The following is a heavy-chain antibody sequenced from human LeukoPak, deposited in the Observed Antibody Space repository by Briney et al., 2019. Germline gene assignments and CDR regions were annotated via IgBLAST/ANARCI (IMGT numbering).Heavy chain of an antibody. CDR3: ARGIGSRKDYFDT. D-gene: IGHD3-10*01. Sequence: PSETLSLTCTVSGGSISGYYWSWIRQPPVKGLEWIGYISYSGSTNYNPSLKSRVTISVDTSKNQFSLKLSSVTAADTAMYYCARGIGSRKDYFDTWGQGTLVTVSS. V-gene: IGHV4-59*08. J-gene: IGHJ4*02. CDR2: ISYSGST. CDR1: GGSISGYY.